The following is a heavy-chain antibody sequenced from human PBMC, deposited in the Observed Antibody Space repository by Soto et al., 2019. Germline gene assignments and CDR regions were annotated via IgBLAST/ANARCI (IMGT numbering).Heavy chain of an antibody. D-gene: IGHD1-26*01. J-gene: IGHJ4*02. Sequence: EVQLLESGGGLVQPGGSLRLSCAASGFTFSSYAMSWVGQAPVKGLGWVAAISGSGDSTYYADSLKGRFTISRDKSKNTLYLKMNSLRAEDTAVYYCARRGSGSYYDYWGQGTLVTVSS. CDR1: GFTFSSYA. V-gene: IGHV3-23*01. CDR2: ISGSGDST. CDR3: ARRGSGSYYDY.